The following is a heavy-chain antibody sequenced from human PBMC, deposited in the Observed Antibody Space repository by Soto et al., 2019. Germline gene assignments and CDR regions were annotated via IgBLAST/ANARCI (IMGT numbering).Heavy chain of an antibody. CDR1: GFTFRDSA. Sequence: PGGSLRLSCTGSGFTFRDSALSWFRQAPGKGLEWISFIRSKNYGGTTEYPPPMQDKFTISTDDSRSRAYLQMDSLKTEDTAVYFCAKDYDYNDVLTGYYLFEYWGQGTPVTVS. V-gene: IGHV3-49*03. CDR3: AKDYDYNDVLTGYYLFEY. D-gene: IGHD3-9*01. CDR2: IRSKNYGGTT. J-gene: IGHJ4*02.